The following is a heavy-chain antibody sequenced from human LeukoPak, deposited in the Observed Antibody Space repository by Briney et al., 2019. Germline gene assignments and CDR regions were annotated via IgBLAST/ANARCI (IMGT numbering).Heavy chain of an antibody. D-gene: IGHD3-22*01. J-gene: IGHJ4*02. CDR3: ARASYYDTIDY. CDR2: ISSSGSTI. V-gene: IGHV3-48*03. Sequence: GGSLRLSCAASGFTFSSYEMNWVRQAPGKGLEWVSYISSSGSTIYYADSVKGRFTISRDNAKNSLYLQMNSLRAEDTAVYYCARASYYDTIDYWGPGTLVTVSS. CDR1: GFTFSSYE.